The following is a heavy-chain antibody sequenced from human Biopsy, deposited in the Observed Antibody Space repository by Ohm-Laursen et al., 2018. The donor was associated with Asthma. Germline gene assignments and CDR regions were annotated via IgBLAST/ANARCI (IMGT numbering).Heavy chain of an antibody. Sequence: TLSLTCTVSGGSITSSSYYWGWIRQPPGKGMEWIGSMYHSGSPYSHPSLKSRATISVDTSKNQLSLKLSSVTAADTAVYFCVRHQYSSSWSTFDYWGQGTTATVSS. D-gene: IGHD3-22*01. CDR1: GGSITSSSYY. J-gene: IGHJ4*02. V-gene: IGHV4-39*01. CDR2: MYHSGSP. CDR3: VRHQYSSSWSTFDY.